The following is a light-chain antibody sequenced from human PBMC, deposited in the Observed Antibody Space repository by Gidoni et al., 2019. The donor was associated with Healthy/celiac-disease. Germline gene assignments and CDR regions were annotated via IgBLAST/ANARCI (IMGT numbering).Light chain of an antibody. CDR1: QGISSY. V-gene: IGKV1-9*01. CDR2: AAS. CDR3: QQLNSYPPIT. Sequence: DIQLTQSTSFLSASVGDRVTITCRASQGISSYLAWYQQKPGKAPKLLIYAASTLQSGVPSRFSGSGSGTEFTLTISSLQPEDFATYYGQQLNSYPPITFGGGTKVEIK. J-gene: IGKJ4*01.